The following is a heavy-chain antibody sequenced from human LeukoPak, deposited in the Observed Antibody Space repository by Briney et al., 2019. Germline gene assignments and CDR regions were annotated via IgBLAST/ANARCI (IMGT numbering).Heavy chain of an antibody. CDR1: DASISNYY. D-gene: IGHD6-13*01. J-gene: IGHJ4*02. V-gene: IGHV4-4*07. CDR3: AREGGSSSWYDY. CDR2: IYSSGSS. Sequence: SETLSLTCTVSDASISNYYWNWIRQPAGKGLEWIGRIYSSGSSNYNPSVKSPVTMSVDTSKNQFSLKLSSVTAADTAVYYCAREGGSSSWYDYWGQGTLVTVSS.